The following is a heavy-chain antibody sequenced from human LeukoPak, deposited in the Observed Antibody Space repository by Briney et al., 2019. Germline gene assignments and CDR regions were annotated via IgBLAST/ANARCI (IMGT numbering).Heavy chain of an antibody. CDR3: ARDRGSITHWYFDL. D-gene: IGHD2-2*01. J-gene: IGHJ2*01. Sequence: SETLSLTCAVYGGSFSGYYWSWIRQPPGKGLEWIGEINHSGSTNYNPSLKSRVTISVDTSKNQFSLKLSSVTAADTAVYYCARDRGSITHWYFDLWGRGTLVTVSS. CDR2: INHSGST. CDR1: GGSFSGYY. V-gene: IGHV4-34*01.